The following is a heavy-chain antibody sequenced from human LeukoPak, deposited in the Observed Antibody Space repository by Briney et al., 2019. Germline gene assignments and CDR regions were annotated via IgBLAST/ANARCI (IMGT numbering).Heavy chain of an antibody. CDR1: GFTFSSYW. Sequence: GGSLRLSCAASGFTFSSYWMNWVRQTPGKGLEWVANIKQDGSEKYCVDSVKGRFTISRDNAKNSLYLQMNTLRAEDTAVYYCARRANFYSYMDVWGKGTMVTVSS. CDR2: IKQDGSEK. CDR3: ARRANFYSYMDV. V-gene: IGHV3-7*01. J-gene: IGHJ6*03.